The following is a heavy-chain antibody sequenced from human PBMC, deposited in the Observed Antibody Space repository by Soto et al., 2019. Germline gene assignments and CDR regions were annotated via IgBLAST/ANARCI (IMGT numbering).Heavy chain of an antibody. J-gene: IGHJ4*02. CDR2: ISYDGSSK. V-gene: IGHV3-30-3*01. CDR3: AREIEDYGDYWYYFDY. Sequence: QVQLVESGGGVVQPGRSLRLSCAASGFTFSSYAMHWVRQAPGKGLEWVAVISYDGSSKYYADSVKGRFTISRDNSKNTLYLQMNSLRAEDTAVYYCAREIEDYGDYWYYFDYWGQGTLVTVSS. D-gene: IGHD4-17*01. CDR1: GFTFSSYA.